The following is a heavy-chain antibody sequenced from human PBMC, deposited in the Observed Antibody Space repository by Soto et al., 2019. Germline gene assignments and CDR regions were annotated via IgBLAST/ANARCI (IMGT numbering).Heavy chain of an antibody. V-gene: IGHV3-9*01. CDR2: ISWNSGSI. J-gene: IGHJ6*02. CDR1: GFTFDDYA. Sequence: EVQLVESGGGLVQPGRSLRLSCAASGFTFDDYAMHWVRQAPGKGLEWVSGISWNSGSIGYADSVKGRFTISRDNAKISLYLQMNSLRAEDTALYYCAKGIASNYYYGMDVWGQGTTVTVSS. D-gene: IGHD3-3*02. CDR3: AKGIASNYYYGMDV.